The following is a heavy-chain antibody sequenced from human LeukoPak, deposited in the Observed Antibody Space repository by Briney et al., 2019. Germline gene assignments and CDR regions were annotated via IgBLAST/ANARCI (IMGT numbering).Heavy chain of an antibody. Sequence: ASVKVSCAASGYTFTGYYIHWVRQAPGQGLEWMGWINPNSGGTNYAQKFQGRVTMTRDTSMSTAYMELSGLRSDDTAVYYCSRDSAYCSGGSCWYFDFWGQGTLVTVSA. V-gene: IGHV1-2*02. CDR3: SRDSAYCSGGSCWYFDF. J-gene: IGHJ4*02. CDR1: GYTFTGYY. D-gene: IGHD2-15*01. CDR2: INPNSGGT.